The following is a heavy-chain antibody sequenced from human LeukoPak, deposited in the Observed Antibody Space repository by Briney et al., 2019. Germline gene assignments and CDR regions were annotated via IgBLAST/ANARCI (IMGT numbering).Heavy chain of an antibody. CDR1: GFTFNSAW. CDR2: VKSKADGGTT. J-gene: IGHJ4*02. Sequence: GGSLRLSCAASGFTFNSAWMNWVRQVPGKGLEWVGRVKSKADGGTTDYAAPVEGRFTISRDDSENTLYLQMNSLKTEDTAVYYCTSDPRIGRYFDYWGQGTLVTVSS. D-gene: IGHD1-26*01. V-gene: IGHV3-15*01. CDR3: TSDPRIGRYFDY.